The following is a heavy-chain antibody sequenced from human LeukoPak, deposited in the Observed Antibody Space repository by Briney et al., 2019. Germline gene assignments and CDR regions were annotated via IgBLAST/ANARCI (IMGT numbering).Heavy chain of an antibody. CDR3: AKVAYNWISYGPFDY. CDR1: GLTFSSYA. D-gene: IGHD1-20*01. J-gene: IGHJ4*02. V-gene: IGHV3-23*01. Sequence: GGSLRLSCAASGLTFSSYAMSWVRQAPGKGLDWVSSISGSGRSTYYADSVKGRFTISRDNSKNTLYLQMNSLRAEDTALYYCAKVAYNWISYGPFDYWGQGTLVTVSS. CDR2: ISGSGRST.